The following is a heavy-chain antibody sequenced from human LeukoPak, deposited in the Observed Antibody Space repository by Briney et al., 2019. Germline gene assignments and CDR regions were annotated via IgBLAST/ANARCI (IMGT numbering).Heavy chain of an antibody. D-gene: IGHD6-13*01. CDR3: VKDLPGYSSSWYVFPTHPALDAFDI. V-gene: IGHV3-64D*06. J-gene: IGHJ3*02. Sequence: DSVKGRFTISRDNSKNTLYLQMSSLRAEDTAVYYCVKDLPGYSSSWYVFPTHPALDAFDIWGQGTMVTVSS.